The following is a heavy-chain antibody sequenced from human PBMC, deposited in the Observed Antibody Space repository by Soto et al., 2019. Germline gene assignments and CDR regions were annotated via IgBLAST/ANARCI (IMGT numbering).Heavy chain of an antibody. CDR2: IIPIFGTA. V-gene: IGHV1-69*12. J-gene: IGHJ4*02. Sequence: QVQLVQSGAEVKKPGSSVKVSCKASGGTFSSYAISWVRQAPGQGLEWMGGIIPIFGTANYAQKFQGRVTITADESTSTAYMELSSLRSEDTAVYYCARAGFGDDYVWGSYRSDYWGQGTLVTVSS. CDR3: ARAGFGDDYVWGSYRSDY. D-gene: IGHD3-16*02. CDR1: GGTFSSYA.